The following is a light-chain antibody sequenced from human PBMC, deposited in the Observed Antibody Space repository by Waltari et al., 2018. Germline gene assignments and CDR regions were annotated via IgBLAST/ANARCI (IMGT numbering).Light chain of an antibody. CDR1: QGINDS. Sequence: QLTQSPSSLSASVGDRVTITCRATQGINDSLAWYQQRSGRAPKPLVYGSSRMETGVPSRFSGSASGTDYTLTINGLQPEDFATFYCQQYSSFPPFTFGQGTKLDI. J-gene: IGKJ2*01. CDR2: GSS. V-gene: IGKV1-NL1*01. CDR3: QQYSSFPPFT.